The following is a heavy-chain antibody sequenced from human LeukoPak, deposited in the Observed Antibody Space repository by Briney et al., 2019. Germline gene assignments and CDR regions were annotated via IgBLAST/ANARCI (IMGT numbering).Heavy chain of an antibody. CDR1: GGSISRYY. Sequence: SEALSLTCIVSGGSISRYYWSWIRQPPGKGLEWIGYIYYSGSTNYNPSLKSRVTISVDTSKNQFSLKLSSVTAADTAVYYCARQGDAFAIWGQGTMVTVSS. J-gene: IGHJ3*02. CDR2: IYYSGST. V-gene: IGHV4-59*08. CDR3: ARQGDAFAI.